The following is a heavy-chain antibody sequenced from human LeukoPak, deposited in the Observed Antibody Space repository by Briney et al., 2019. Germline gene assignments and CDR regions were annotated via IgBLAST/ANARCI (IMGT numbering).Heavy chain of an antibody. D-gene: IGHD6-19*01. CDR3: AKANIAVAGTLSWFDP. CDR2: INHSGST. CDR1: GGSFSGYY. V-gene: IGHV4-34*01. J-gene: IGHJ5*02. Sequence: SETLSLTCAVYGGSFSGYYWSWIRQPPGKGLEWIGEINHSGSTNYNPSLKSRVTISVDTSKNQFSLKLSSVTAADTAVYYCAKANIAVAGTLSWFDPWGQGTLVTVSS.